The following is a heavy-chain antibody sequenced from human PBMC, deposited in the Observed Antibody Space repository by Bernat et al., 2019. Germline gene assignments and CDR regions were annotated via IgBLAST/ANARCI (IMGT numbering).Heavy chain of an antibody. V-gene: IGHV3-49*03. D-gene: IGHD6-13*01. CDR3: TRVGSSSLLFDY. Sequence: EVQLVESGGGLVQPGRSLRLSCTAAGFTFGDYAMSWFRQAPGKGLEWVGFIRSKAYGGTTEYAASVKGRFTISRDDSKSIAYLQMNSLKTEDTAVYYCTRVGSSSLLFDYWGQGTLVTVSS. CDR1: GFTFGDYA. CDR2: IRSKAYGGTT. J-gene: IGHJ4*02.